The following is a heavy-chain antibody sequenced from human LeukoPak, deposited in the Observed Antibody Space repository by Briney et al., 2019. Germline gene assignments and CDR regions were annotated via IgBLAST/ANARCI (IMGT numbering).Heavy chain of an antibody. CDR3: ARGTSYVAAGGTPGIFDY. D-gene: IGHD6-13*01. CDR1: GGSISSGTYY. Sequence: PSETLSLTCTVSGGSISSGTYYWNWIRQPPGKGLEWIGYIYYSGSTNYNPSLKSRVTISVYTSKNQFSLKLSSVTSADTAVYYCARGTSYVAAGGTPGIFDYWGQGTLVTVSS. J-gene: IGHJ4*02. CDR2: IYYSGST. V-gene: IGHV4-61*01.